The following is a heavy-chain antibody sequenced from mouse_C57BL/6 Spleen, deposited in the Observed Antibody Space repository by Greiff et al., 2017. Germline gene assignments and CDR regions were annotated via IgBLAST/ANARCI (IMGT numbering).Heavy chain of an antibody. D-gene: IGHD1-1*01. J-gene: IGHJ4*01. Sequence: EVQLQESGPELVKPGASVKIPCKASGYTFTDYNMDWVKQSHGKSLEWIGDINPNNGGTIYNQKFKGKATLTVDKSSSTAYMELRSLTSEDTAVYYCAIITTVVASRARDYWGQGTSVTVSS. V-gene: IGHV1-18*01. CDR3: AIITTVVASRARDY. CDR1: GYTFTDYN. CDR2: INPNNGGT.